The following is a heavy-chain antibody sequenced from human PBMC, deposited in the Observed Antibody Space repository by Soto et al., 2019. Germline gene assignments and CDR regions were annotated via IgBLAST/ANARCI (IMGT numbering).Heavy chain of an antibody. CDR3: AKTLRFLEWLLENYFDY. J-gene: IGHJ4*02. Sequence: GGSVRLSCAASGFTFSSYAMSWVRQAPGKGLEWVSAISGSGGSTYYADSVKGRFTISRDNSKNTLYLQMNSPRAEDTAVYYCAKTLRFLEWLLENYFDYWGQGTLVTVSS. D-gene: IGHD3-3*01. V-gene: IGHV3-23*01. CDR2: ISGSGGST. CDR1: GFTFSSYA.